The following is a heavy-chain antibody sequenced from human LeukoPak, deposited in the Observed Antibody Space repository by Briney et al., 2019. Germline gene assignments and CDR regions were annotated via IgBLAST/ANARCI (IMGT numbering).Heavy chain of an antibody. J-gene: IGHJ4*02. CDR1: GYTFTPYY. D-gene: IGHD5/OR15-5a*01. CDR3: ATPERGYSVYDFGS. CDR2: INLNSGGT. V-gene: IGHV1-2*02. Sequence: GASGKVSCTASGYTFTPYYMHWVRQAPGQGREGMGWINLNSGGTNHAQKFQGRVTMTRDTSISTDYMELSRLRSDDTAVYYCATPERGYSVYDFGSWGQGTLVTVCS.